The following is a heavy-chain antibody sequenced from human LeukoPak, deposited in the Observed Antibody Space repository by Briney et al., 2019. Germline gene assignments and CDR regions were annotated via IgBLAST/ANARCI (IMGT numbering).Heavy chain of an antibody. V-gene: IGHV3-30*18. D-gene: IGHD3-22*01. J-gene: IGHJ4*02. CDR3: AKGADSSGYTFDY. CDR2: ISYDGSNK. Sequence: GGSLRLSCAASGFPFSSYGMHWVRQAPGKGLEWVAVISYDGSNKYYADSVKGRFTISRDNSKNTLYLQMNSLRAEDTAVYYCAKGADSSGYTFDYWGQGTLVTVSS. CDR1: GFPFSSYG.